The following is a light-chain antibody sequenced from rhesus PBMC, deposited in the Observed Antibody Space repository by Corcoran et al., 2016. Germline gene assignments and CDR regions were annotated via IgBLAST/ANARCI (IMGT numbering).Light chain of an antibody. CDR3: QQGYSTPFT. J-gene: IGKJ3*01. CDR1: QGISNA. V-gene: IGKV1-33*02. Sequence: DIQMSQSPSSLSASVGDKVTITCRASQGISNALAWYQQKPGKAPKLLIYAASSLESGVPSRFSGSRAGTDLTLTISSLQPEDFATYYCQQGYSTPFTFGPGTKLDIK. CDR2: AAS.